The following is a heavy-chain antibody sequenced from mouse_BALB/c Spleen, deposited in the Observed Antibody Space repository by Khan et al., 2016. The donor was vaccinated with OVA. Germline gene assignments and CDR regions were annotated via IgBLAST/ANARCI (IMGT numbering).Heavy chain of an antibody. Sequence: EVQLVESGGDLVKPGGSLKHSCAASGFTFSSYSMSWVRQTPDKRLEWVASISSGGDYTSYPDIVKGRFTISRDNAKNTLYLQMSSLKSEDTAMYYCASHLTGSFADWGQGTLVTVSA. J-gene: IGHJ3*01. V-gene: IGHV5-6*01. CDR2: ISSGGDYT. D-gene: IGHD4-1*01. CDR3: ASHLTGSFAD. CDR1: GFTFSSYS.